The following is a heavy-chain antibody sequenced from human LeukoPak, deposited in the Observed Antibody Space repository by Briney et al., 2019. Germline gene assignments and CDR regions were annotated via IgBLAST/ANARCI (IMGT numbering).Heavy chain of an antibody. CDR2: IYYSGST. D-gene: IGHD4/OR15-4a*01. V-gene: IGHV4-31*03. J-gene: IGHJ4*02. Sequence: SETLSLTCTVSGGSISSGGYYWSWIRQHPGKGLEWIGYIYYSGSTYYNPSLKSRVTISVDTSKNQFSLKLSSVTAADTAVYYCARGRGGIGPTGLYYFDYWGQGTLVTVSS. CDR1: GGSISSGGYY. CDR3: ARGRGGIGPTGLYYFDY.